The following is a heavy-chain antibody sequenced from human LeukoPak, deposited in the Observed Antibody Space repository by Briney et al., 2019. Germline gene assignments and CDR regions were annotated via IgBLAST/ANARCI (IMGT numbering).Heavy chain of an antibody. V-gene: IGHV1-2*02. CDR2: MNPTSGGT. D-gene: IGHD3-10*01. J-gene: IGHJ5*02. CDR3: ARGRGSYGSGINRLDP. CDR1: GYTFTGYY. Sequence: GASVKVSCKASGYTFTGYYMHWVRQAPGQGPEWMGRMNPTSGGTQFAQKFRDRVTMTRDTSITTAYMELTRLTHDDTAVYYCARGRGSYGSGINRLDPWGQGTLVTVSS.